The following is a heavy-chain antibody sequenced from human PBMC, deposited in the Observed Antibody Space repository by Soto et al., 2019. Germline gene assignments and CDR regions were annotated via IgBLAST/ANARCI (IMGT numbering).Heavy chain of an antibody. CDR3: AGWTGNGRDVFDI. V-gene: IGHV1-18*04. D-gene: IGHD2-8*01. CDR2: ISGDKGTT. CDR1: TDTFIRNT. J-gene: IGHJ3*02. Sequence: GPGVRKPGASVTVSCRASTDTFIRNTITWVRQAPGQGLEWMGWISGDKGTTNYAENVQDRVTMTRETSTGTAYMELRGLRSDDTGVYYCAGWTGNGRDVFDIWGQGTQVTVSS.